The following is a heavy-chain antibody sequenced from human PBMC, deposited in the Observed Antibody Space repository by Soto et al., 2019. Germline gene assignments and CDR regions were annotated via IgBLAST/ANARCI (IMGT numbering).Heavy chain of an antibody. D-gene: IGHD6-6*01. J-gene: IGHJ4*02. CDR3: AAPPRY. CDR2: IYYSGST. V-gene: IGHV4-59*01. Sequence: PSETLSLTCTVSGGSISNYYWSWIRRTPGKGLEWIGYIYYSGSTNYNPSLKSRVTISVDTSKNQFSLNLTSVTAADTAVYYCAAPPRYWGQGTLVTVSS. CDR1: GGSISNYY.